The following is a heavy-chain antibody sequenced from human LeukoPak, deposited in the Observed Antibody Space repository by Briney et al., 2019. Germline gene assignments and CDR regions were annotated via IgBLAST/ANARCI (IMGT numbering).Heavy chain of an antibody. J-gene: IGHJ4*02. CDR3: AKAGYYDSSGYYYYCDS. D-gene: IGHD3-22*01. CDR1: GYTFSSYA. Sequence: GGSLRLSCTASGYTFSSYAMSWVRQAPGKGLEWVSTISGSVGSTYYADSAKGRFTISRDNSKNTLYLQMNSLRAEDTAVYYCAKAGYYDSSGYYYYCDSWGQGTLVTVSS. CDR2: ISGSVGST. V-gene: IGHV3-23*01.